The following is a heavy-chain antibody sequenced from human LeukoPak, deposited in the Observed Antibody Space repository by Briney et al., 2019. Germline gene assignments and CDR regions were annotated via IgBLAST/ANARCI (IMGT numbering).Heavy chain of an antibody. J-gene: IGHJ6*02. V-gene: IGHV3-23*01. CDR3: AKGVSHYYYYAMDV. CDR1: GFTFSSYA. D-gene: IGHD2-21*02. CDR2: ISGSGSST. Sequence: GGSLRLSCAASGFTFSSYAMTWVRQAPGNGLEWVSVISGSGSSTYYADSVKGRFTISRDNSKNTLYLQMNGLRAEDTAVYYCAKGVSHYYYYAMDVWGQGTTVTVSS.